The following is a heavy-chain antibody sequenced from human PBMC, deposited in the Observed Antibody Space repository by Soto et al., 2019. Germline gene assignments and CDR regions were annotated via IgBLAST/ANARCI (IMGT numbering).Heavy chain of an antibody. CDR3: AKDIKYDSSGYYDY. CDR1: GFTFDDYA. CDR2: ISWNSGSI. J-gene: IGHJ4*02. D-gene: IGHD3-22*01. V-gene: IGHV3-9*01. Sequence: SLRLSCVASGFTFDDYAMHWVRQAPGKGLEWVSGISWNSGSIGYADSVKGRFTISRDNAKNSLYLQMNSLRVEDTALYYCAKDIKYDSSGYYDYWGQGTLVTSPQ.